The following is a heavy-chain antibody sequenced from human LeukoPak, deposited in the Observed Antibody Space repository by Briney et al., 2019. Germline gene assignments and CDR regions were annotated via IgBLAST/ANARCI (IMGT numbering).Heavy chain of an antibody. CDR2: TYYRSKWYN. CDR1: GDSFSSNSAA. V-gene: IGHV6-1*01. J-gene: IGHJ4*02. CDR3: ARAGAYYYDSSRYYSFDY. Sequence: SPTLSLTCAISGDSFSSNSAAWNWLRQAPARGLEWLGSTYYRSKWYNDYAGCGESRITLNPDTPNNQFSLQLNSVTPDDTAVYYCARAGAYYYDSSRYYSFDYWGQGTLVTVSS. D-gene: IGHD3-22*01.